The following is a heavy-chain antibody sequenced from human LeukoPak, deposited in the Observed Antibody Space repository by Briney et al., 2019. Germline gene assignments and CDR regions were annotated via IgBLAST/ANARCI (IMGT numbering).Heavy chain of an antibody. CDR3: ARDPDYSSGFPYFDY. CDR1: GLTFSSYA. J-gene: IGHJ4*02. CDR2: ISYDGSNK. Sequence: GGSLRLSCAASGLTFSSYAMHWVRQALGKGLEWVAVISYDGSNKYYADSVKGRFTISRDNSKNTLYLQMNSLRAEDTAVYYCARDPDYSSGFPYFDYWGQGTLVTVSS. V-gene: IGHV3-30-3*01. D-gene: IGHD6-19*01.